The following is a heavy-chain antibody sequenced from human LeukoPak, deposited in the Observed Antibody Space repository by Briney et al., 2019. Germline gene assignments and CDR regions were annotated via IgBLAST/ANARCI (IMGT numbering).Heavy chain of an antibody. Sequence: GGSLRLSCAASGFTFSDHYMDWVRQAPGKGPEWVGRSRNKANSHTTEYAPSVKGRFTISRDDSKNSLYLQMNSLKTEDTAVYYCTRGPYSGSYHYFEYWGQGALVTVSS. V-gene: IGHV3-72*01. J-gene: IGHJ4*02. CDR3: TRGPYSGSYHYFEY. CDR2: SRNKANSHTT. D-gene: IGHD1-26*01. CDR1: GFTFSDHY.